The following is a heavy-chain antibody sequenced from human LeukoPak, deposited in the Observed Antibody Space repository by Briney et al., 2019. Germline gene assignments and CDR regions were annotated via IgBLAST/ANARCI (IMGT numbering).Heavy chain of an antibody. CDR2: INPSGGST. D-gene: IGHD2-21*01. J-gene: IGHJ1*01. CDR3: ARDESISILWW. V-gene: IGHV1-46*01. Sequence: GASVKVSCKASGYTFTSYYMHWVRQAPGQGLEWMGIINPSGGSTNYAQKFLGRVTMTRDTSTSTVYMELSSLRSEDTAVYYCARDESISILWWWGQGTLVTVSS. CDR1: GYTFTSYY.